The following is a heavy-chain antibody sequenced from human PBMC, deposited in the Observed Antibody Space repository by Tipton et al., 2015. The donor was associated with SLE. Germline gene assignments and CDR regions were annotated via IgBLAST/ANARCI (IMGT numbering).Heavy chain of an antibody. CDR1: GGSISSSSYY. V-gene: IGHV4-39*07. J-gene: IGHJ5*02. CDR2: IYTSGST. CDR3: ARGATLLPWFGEFFRFDP. Sequence: LSLTCTVSGGSISSSSYYWGWIRQPPGQGLEWIGSIYTSGSTNYNPSLKSRVTISIDTSKGQFSLNLNSVTAADTAVYYCARGATLLPWFGEFFRFDPWGQGILVTVSS. D-gene: IGHD3-10*01.